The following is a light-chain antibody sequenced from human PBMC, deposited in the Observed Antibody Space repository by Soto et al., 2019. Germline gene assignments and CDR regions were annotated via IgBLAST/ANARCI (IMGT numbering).Light chain of an antibody. J-gene: IGKJ1*01. CDR3: QQYYNFWT. CDR1: QSVSTS. Sequence: DIPMTQSPSTLSASVGDRVTITCRAGQSVSTSLAWYQHKPGSAPQLLIYEASSLEGGVPSRFSGRGSGTEFTITISMLQADDFATYCCQQYYNFWTFGQGTKVEIK. V-gene: IGKV1-5*03. CDR2: EAS.